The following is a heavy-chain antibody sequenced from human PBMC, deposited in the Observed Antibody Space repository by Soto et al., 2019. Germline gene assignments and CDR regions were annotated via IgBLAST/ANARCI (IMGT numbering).Heavy chain of an antibody. CDR1: GFIFSDYT. D-gene: IGHD6-13*01. V-gene: IGHV3-48*02. CDR2: ISSSGGAI. Sequence: PGGSLRLSCAASGFIFSDYTMTWVRQAPGRGLEFVSHISSSGGAIFYAESVKGRFTVSRDNAKNSLYLQMNSLRDEDTAVYFCARDHGGSTWFVGVYYFFGMDVWGQGTAVTVS. J-gene: IGHJ6*02. CDR3: ARDHGGSTWFVGVYYFFGMDV.